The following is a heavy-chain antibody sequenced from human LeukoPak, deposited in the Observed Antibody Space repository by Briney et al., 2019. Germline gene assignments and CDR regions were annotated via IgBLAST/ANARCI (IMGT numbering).Heavy chain of an antibody. V-gene: IGHV1-2*02. J-gene: IGHJ3*02. Sequence: ASVKVSCKASGYTFTSYYMHGVRQAPGQGLEWMGWINPDSGGTNYAQKFQGRVTMTRDTSITTAYMELRRLRSDDTAVYYCARDNFYCYGSGSYYNVHAVDIWGQGTMVTVSS. D-gene: IGHD3-10*01. CDR1: GYTFTSYY. CDR2: INPDSGGT. CDR3: ARDNFYCYGSGSYYNVHAVDI.